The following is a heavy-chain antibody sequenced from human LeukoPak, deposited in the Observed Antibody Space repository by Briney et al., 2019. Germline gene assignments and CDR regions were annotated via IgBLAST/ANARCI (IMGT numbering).Heavy chain of an antibody. CDR3: ASLSMVRGVNVFDY. Sequence: SETLSLTCAVYGGSFSGYYWSWMRQPPGKGLEWIGEINHSGSTNYNPSLKSRVTISVDTSKNQFSLKLSSVTAADTAVYYCASLSMVRGVNVFDYWGQGTLVTVSS. CDR2: INHSGST. D-gene: IGHD3-10*01. CDR1: GGSFSGYY. V-gene: IGHV4-34*01. J-gene: IGHJ4*02.